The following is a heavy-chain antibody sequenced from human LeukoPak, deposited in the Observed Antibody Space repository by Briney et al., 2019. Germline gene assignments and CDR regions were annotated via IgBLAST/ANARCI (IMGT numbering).Heavy chain of an antibody. CDR2: ISGSGGST. CDR1: GLTFSSYA. D-gene: IGHD2-15*01. CDR3: ATRYCSGGSCYSDDAFDI. Sequence: GGSLRLSCAASGLTFSSYAMSWVRQAPGKGLEWVSAISGSGGSTYYADSVKGRFTISRDNSKNTLCLQMNSLRAEDTAVYYCATRYCSGGSCYSDDAFDIWGQGTMVTVSS. J-gene: IGHJ3*02. V-gene: IGHV3-23*01.